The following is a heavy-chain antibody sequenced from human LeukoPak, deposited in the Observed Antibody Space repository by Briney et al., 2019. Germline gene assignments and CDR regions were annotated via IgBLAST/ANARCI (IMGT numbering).Heavy chain of an antibody. CDR1: GYTFTSYG. V-gene: IGHV1-18*01. Sequence: EASVKVSCKASGYTFTSYGISWVRQAPGQGLEWMGWISAYNGNTNYAQKLQGRVTMTTDTSTSTAYMELRSLRSDDTAVYYCARVCSRSYDYVWGSYPFDYWGQGTLVTVCS. J-gene: IGHJ4*02. CDR2: ISAYNGNT. CDR3: ARVCSRSYDYVWGSYPFDY. D-gene: IGHD3-16*02.